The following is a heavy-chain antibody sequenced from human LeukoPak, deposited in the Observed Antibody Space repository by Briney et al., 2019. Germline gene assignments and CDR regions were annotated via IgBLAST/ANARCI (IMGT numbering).Heavy chain of an antibody. CDR2: ISSSSSYI. V-gene: IGHV3-21*01. J-gene: IGHJ4*02. CDR3: AKYGYSIYFDY. CDR1: GFTFSSYS. D-gene: IGHD5-18*01. Sequence: GGSLRLSCAASGFTFSSYSMNWVRQAPGKGLEWVSSISSSSSYIYYADSVKGRFTISRDNSKNTLYLQMNSLRAEDTAVYYCAKYGYSIYFDYWGQGTLVTVSS.